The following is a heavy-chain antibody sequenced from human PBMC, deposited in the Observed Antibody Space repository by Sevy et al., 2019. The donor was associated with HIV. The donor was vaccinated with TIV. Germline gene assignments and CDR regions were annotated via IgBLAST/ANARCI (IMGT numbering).Heavy chain of an antibody. D-gene: IGHD2-8*01. CDR2: IKQDGSEK. V-gene: IGHV3-7*03. CDR1: GFTFSSYW. J-gene: IGHJ6*03. CDR3: ARRGVYDYYYYMDV. Sequence: LSLTCAASGFTFSSYWMSWVRQAPGKGLEWVANIKQDGSEKYYVDSVKGRFTISRDNAKNSLYLQMNSLRAEDTAVYYCARRGVYDYYYYMDVWGKWTTVTVSS.